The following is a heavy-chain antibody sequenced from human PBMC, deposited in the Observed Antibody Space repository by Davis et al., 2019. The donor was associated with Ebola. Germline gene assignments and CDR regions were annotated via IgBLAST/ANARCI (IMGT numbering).Heavy chain of an antibody. J-gene: IGHJ4*02. CDR2: IDTDGSTT. D-gene: IGHD6-19*01. Sequence: PGGSLRLSCVGSEFTFRSYWFHWVRQAPGKGLEWVSRIDTDGSTTNYADSVRGRFTISRDNAKNTLYLQMNSLRAEDTAMYYCVRDIWQWRYWGQGTLVTVSS. V-gene: IGHV3-74*01. CDR3: VRDIWQWRY. CDR1: EFTFRSYW.